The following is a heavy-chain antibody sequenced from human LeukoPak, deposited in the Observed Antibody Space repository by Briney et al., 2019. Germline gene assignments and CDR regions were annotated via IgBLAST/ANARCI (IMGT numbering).Heavy chain of an antibody. CDR1: GVSISSYY. Sequence: SETLSLTCTVSGVSISSYYWSWIRQPPGKGLEWNGYIYYSGSTNYNPSLKSRVTISVDTSKNQFSLKLSSVTAADTAVYYCALGTDYWGQGTLVTVSS. J-gene: IGHJ4*02. D-gene: IGHD1-1*01. V-gene: IGHV4-59*01. CDR3: ALGTDY. CDR2: IYYSGST.